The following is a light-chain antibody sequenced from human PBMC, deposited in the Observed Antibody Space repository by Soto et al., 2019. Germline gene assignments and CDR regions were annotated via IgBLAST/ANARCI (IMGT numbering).Light chain of an antibody. CDR2: GAS. CDR1: QSVSSSY. Sequence: EIVLTQSPGTLSLSPGERATLSCRASQSVSSSYLARYQQKPGQAPRLLIYGASSWATGIPERFSGSGSGTDFTLTISRLEPEDVAVYYCQQYGSSPTFGGGTKVEIK. J-gene: IGKJ4*01. V-gene: IGKV3-20*01. CDR3: QQYGSSPT.